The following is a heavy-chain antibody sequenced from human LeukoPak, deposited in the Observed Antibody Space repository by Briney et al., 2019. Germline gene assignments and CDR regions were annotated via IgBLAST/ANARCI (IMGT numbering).Heavy chain of an antibody. CDR2: IKQDGSEK. CDR3: ARDQLWLRVYYYYGMDV. V-gene: IGHV3-7*01. Sequence: GSLRLSCAASGFTFSSYWMSWVRQAPGKGLEWVANIKQDGSEKYYVDSVKGRFTISRDNAKNSLYLQMNSLRAEDTAVYYCARDQLWLRVYYYYGMDVWGQGTTVTVSS. J-gene: IGHJ6*02. CDR1: GFTFSSYW. D-gene: IGHD5-18*01.